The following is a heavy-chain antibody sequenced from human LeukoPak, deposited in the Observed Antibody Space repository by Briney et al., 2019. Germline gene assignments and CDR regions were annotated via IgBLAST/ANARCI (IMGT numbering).Heavy chain of an antibody. Sequence: GGSLRLSCAASGFTVSSNYMSWVRQAPGKGLEWVSAISGSGGGTYYADSVKGRFTISRDNSKNTLYLQMNSLRAEDTAVYYCAKEDLIDGYGDYDYWGQGTLVTVSS. CDR1: GFTVSSNY. V-gene: IGHV3-23*01. CDR2: ISGSGGGT. D-gene: IGHD4-17*01. J-gene: IGHJ4*02. CDR3: AKEDLIDGYGDYDY.